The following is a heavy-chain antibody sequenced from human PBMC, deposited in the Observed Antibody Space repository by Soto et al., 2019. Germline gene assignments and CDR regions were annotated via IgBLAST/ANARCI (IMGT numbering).Heavy chain of an antibody. CDR1: GFTFSSYS. CDR2: ISSSSSYI. CDR3: ARDGYCSAGSCSTAGYFQH. V-gene: IGHV3-21*01. J-gene: IGHJ1*01. Sequence: EVQLVESGGGLVKPGGSLRLSCAASGFTFSSYSMNWVRQAPGKGLEWVSSISSSSSYIYYADSVKGRFTISRDNAKNSLYLQMNSLRAEDTAVYYCARDGYCSAGSCSTAGYFQHWGQGTLVTVSS. D-gene: IGHD2-15*01.